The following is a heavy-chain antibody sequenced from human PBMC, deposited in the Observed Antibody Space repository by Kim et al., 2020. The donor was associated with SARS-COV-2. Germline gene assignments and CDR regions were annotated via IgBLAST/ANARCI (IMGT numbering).Heavy chain of an antibody. CDR3: AQGYYDYVWGSYGSYYFDY. V-gene: IGHV3-74*01. J-gene: IGHJ4*02. Sequence: GGYLRLSCAASGFTFSSYWMHWVRQAPGKGLVWVSRINSDGSSTSYADSVKGRFTISRDNAKNTLYLQMNSLRAEDTAVYYCAQGYYDYVWGSYGSYYFDYWGQGTLVTVSS. D-gene: IGHD3-16*01. CDR1: GFTFSSYW. CDR2: INSDGSST.